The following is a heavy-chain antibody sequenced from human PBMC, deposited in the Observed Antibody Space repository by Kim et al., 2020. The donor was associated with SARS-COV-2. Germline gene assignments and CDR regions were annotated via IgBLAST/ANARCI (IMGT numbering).Heavy chain of an antibody. CDR3: ARGARTSNQGIVAPFDY. CDR2: INHSGST. V-gene: IGHV4-34*01. J-gene: IGHJ4*02. CDR1: GGSFSGYY. Sequence: SETLSLTCAVYGGSFSGYYWSWIRQPPGKGLEWIGEINHSGSTNYNPSLKSRVTISVDTSKNQFSLKLSSVTAADTAVYYCARGARTSNQGIVAPFDYWGQGTLVTVSS. D-gene: IGHD3-22*01.